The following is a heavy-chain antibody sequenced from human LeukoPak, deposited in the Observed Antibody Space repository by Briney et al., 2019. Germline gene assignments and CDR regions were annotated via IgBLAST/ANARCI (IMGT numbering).Heavy chain of an antibody. CDR2: IIPILGIA. J-gene: IGHJ3*02. V-gene: IGHV1-69*04. Sequence: AASVKVSCKASGGTFSSYAISWVRQAPGQGLEWMGRIIPILGIANYAQKFQGRVTITADKSTSTAYMELSSLRSEDTAVYYCAREVEMATLYDAFDIWGQGTMVTVSS. D-gene: IGHD5-24*01. CDR1: GGTFSSYA. CDR3: AREVEMATLYDAFDI.